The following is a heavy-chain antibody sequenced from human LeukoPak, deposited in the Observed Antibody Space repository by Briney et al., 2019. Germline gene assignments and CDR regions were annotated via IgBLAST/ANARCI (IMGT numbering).Heavy chain of an antibody. Sequence: GGSLSLSCTASGFTFSRFGMHWVRQAPGKGLEWVAFMRYDGSNRYYADSVKGRFTISRDNSKNTLFLQMNTLRTEDTAFYYCAKTAPRSIQVWDYWGQGTLVTVSS. J-gene: IGHJ4*02. V-gene: IGHV3-30*02. D-gene: IGHD5-18*01. CDR3: AKTAPRSIQVWDY. CDR1: GFTFSRFG. CDR2: MRYDGSNR.